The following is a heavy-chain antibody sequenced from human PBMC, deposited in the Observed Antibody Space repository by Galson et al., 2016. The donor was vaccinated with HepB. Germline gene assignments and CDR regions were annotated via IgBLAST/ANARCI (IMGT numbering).Heavy chain of an antibody. CDR1: RFTFSTYG. J-gene: IGHJ4*02. CDR3: ARERGYCSSTSCFHSSKRPGGYFDY. V-gene: IGHV3-33*01. D-gene: IGHD2-2*01. CDR2: IWFDESYK. Sequence: SLRLSCAASRFTFSTYGMHWVRQAPGKGLEWVAVIWFDESYKYYADSVKGRFTISRDNPKNTLYLQMNSLRAEDTAVYYCARERGYCSSTSCFHSSKRPGGYFDYWGQGTLVTVSS.